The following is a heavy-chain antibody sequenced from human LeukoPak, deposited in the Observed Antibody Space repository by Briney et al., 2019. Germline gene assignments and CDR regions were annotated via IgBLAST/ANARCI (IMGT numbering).Heavy chain of an antibody. CDR3: ATKQWLAPPPDS. D-gene: IGHD6-19*01. J-gene: IGHJ6*01. CDR1: GFTFSKYW. CDR2: INTDGTVT. V-gene: IGHV3-74*01. Sequence: GGSLTLSCAASGFTFSKYWMLWVRQAPGKGLESVSRINTDGTVTTYADSVKGRFSVSRDNADNTMFLQMNSVRDEDTAVYYCATKQWLAPPPDSWGQGTPVTVSS.